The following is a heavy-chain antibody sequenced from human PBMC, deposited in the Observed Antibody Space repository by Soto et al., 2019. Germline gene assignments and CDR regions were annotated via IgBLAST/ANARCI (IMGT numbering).Heavy chain of an antibody. CDR1: GFTFSSYG. J-gene: IGHJ4*02. CDR2: ISYDGSNK. CDR3: AKQSLEILWFGELEGEYYFHY. Sequence: QVQLVESGGGVVQPGRSLRLSCAASGFTFSSYGMHWVRQAPGKGLEWVAVISYDGSNKYYADSVKGRFTISRDNSKNTLYLQMNSLRAEDTAVYYCAKQSLEILWFGELEGEYYFHYWGQGTLVTVSS. V-gene: IGHV3-30*18. D-gene: IGHD3-10*01.